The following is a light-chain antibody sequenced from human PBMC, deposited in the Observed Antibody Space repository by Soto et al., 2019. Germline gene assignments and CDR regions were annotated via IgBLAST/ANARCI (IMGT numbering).Light chain of an antibody. Sequence: DIQITQSPTTLSASVGDRVTITCRASQSITSWLAWYQQKPGKAPKLLIYAASSLQSGVPSRFSGSGSGTDFTLTIISLEPEDSAVYYCLQRSNLLTFGGGTKVDIK. V-gene: IGKV1-5*01. J-gene: IGKJ4*01. CDR3: LQRSNLLT. CDR1: QSITSW. CDR2: AAS.